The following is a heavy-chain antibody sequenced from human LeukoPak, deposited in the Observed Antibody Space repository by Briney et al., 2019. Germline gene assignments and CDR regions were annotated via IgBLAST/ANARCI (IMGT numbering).Heavy chain of an antibody. CDR2: ISGSAGST. CDR3: AKKWGVGTTTLDYFDY. V-gene: IGHV3-23*01. J-gene: IGHJ4*02. Sequence: PGGSLRLSCAASGFTFSNYAMGWVRQAPGKGLEWVSGISGSAGSTYYADSVKGRFTISRDNSKNTLYLQMNSLTDDDTAVYYCAKKWGVGTTTLDYFDYWGQGTLVTVSS. D-gene: IGHD1-26*01. CDR1: GFTFSNYA.